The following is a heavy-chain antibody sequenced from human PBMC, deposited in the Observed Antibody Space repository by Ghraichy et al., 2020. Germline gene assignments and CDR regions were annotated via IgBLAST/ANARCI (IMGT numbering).Heavy chain of an antibody. V-gene: IGHV4-30-2*01. CDR2: IHHTGST. CDR1: GFSISSGGYS. CDR3: ARVRRITIAGGWFDP. J-gene: IGHJ5*02. Sequence: SETLSLTCAVSGFSISSGGYSWSWIRQPPGKGLEWIGSIHHTGSTYYNPTLTSRITISTDRSKNQFSLKLSSVTAADTAVYYCARVRRITIAGGWFDPWGQGTLVTVSS. D-gene: IGHD6-13*01.